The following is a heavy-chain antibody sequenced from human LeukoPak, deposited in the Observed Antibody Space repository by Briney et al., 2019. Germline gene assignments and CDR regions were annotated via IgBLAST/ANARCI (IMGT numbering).Heavy chain of an antibody. V-gene: IGHV3-30*01. J-gene: IGHJ4*02. Sequence: PGGSLRLSCAASGFTFSSYAMHWVRQAPGKGLEWVAVISYDGSNKYYADSVKGRFTISRDNSKNTLYLQMNSLRAEDTAVYYCARDFLATKYSYAYHWGYFDYWGQGTLVTVSS. CDR2: ISYDGSNK. CDR1: GFTFSSYA. D-gene: IGHD5-18*01. CDR3: ARDFLATKYSYAYHWGYFDY.